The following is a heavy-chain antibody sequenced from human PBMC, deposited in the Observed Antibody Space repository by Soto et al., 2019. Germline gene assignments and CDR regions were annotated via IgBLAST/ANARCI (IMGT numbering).Heavy chain of an antibody. J-gene: IGHJ4*02. CDR1: GYNFINHW. V-gene: IGHV5-51*01. Sequence: GESLKISCKGSGYNFINHWIAWVRQVPGKGLEWMGIVYPDDSDTRYSPSFQGQVTISADKSISTAYLQWSSLKASDTAMYYCASSVVVPSTMNYFDYWGQGSLVTVSS. CDR3: ASSVVVPSTMNYFDY. D-gene: IGHD2-15*01. CDR2: VYPDDSDT.